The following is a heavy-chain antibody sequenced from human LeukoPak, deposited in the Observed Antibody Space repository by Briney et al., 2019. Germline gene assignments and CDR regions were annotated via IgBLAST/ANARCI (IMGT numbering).Heavy chain of an antibody. CDR3: VRHSRVVAFDY. D-gene: IGHD2-15*01. CDR1: GGPISGYQ. CDR2: IYYTGST. Sequence: PSETLSLTCTVSGGPISGYQWSWIRQPQGKGLEWIGYIYYTGSTNYNPSLNSRVTISLDTSKNQFSLELSSVTAADTAVYYCVRHSRVVAFDYWGQGNLVTVSS. J-gene: IGHJ4*02. V-gene: IGHV4-59*08.